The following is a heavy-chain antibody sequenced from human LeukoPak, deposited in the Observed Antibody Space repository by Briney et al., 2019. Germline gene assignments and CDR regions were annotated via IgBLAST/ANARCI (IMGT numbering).Heavy chain of an antibody. CDR2: ISYDGSNK. CDR1: GFTFSSYA. J-gene: IGHJ6*02. Sequence: PGGSLSLSCAASGFTFSSYAMHWVRQAPGKGLEWVAVISYDGSNKYCADSVKGRFTISRDNSKNTLYLQMNSLRAEDTAVYYCARDSSGWVNYYYGMDVWGQGTTVTVSS. D-gene: IGHD6-19*01. V-gene: IGHV3-30-3*01. CDR3: ARDSSGWVNYYYGMDV.